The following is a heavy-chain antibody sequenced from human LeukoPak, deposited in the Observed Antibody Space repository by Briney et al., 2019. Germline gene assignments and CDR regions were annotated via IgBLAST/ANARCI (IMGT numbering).Heavy chain of an antibody. Sequence: SETLSLTCAVYGGSFNSYYWSWIRQPAGKGLEWIGRIYSSGSTNYNPSLKSRVSMSVDTSKNQFSLKLTSVTAADTAVYYCARGGKATVVTMWGQGILVTVSS. V-gene: IGHV4-59*10. CDR2: IYSSGST. CDR3: ARGGKATVVTM. CDR1: GGSFNSYY. D-gene: IGHD4-23*01. J-gene: IGHJ4*02.